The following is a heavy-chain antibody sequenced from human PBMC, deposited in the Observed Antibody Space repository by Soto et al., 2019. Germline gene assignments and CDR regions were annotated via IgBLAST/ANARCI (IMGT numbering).Heavy chain of an antibody. J-gene: IGHJ3*02. CDR3: AKRGSSIFGVVRDAFDI. V-gene: IGHV3-23*01. CDR2: ISGSGGST. Sequence: LRLSCAASGFTFSSYAMSWVRQAPGKGLEWVSAISGSGGSTYYADSVKGRFTISRDNSKNTLYLQMNSLRAEDTAVYYCAKRGSSIFGVVRDAFDIWGQGTMVTVSS. CDR1: GFTFSSYA. D-gene: IGHD3-3*01.